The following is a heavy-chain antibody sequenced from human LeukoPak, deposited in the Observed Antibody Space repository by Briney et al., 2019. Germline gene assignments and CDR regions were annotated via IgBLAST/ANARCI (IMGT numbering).Heavy chain of an antibody. Sequence: GGPLRLLCGASGFPLSRYWMHWLRQAPGKGLVWVSCIKSDGSSTSIADSAKARFTISRDNAKNTVYLQMNSLRAEDTAVYYCVRDNRSYNFDYWGQGTLVTVSS. D-gene: IGHD1-26*01. CDR3: VRDNRSYNFDY. CDR2: IKSDGSST. CDR1: GFPLSRYW. J-gene: IGHJ4*02. V-gene: IGHV3-74*01.